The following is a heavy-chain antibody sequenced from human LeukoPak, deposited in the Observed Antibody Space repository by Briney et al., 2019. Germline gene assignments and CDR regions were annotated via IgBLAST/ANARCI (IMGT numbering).Heavy chain of an antibody. J-gene: IGHJ6*03. Sequence: GGSLRLSCAASGFTFSSYSMNWVRQAPGKGLEWVSSITSSSTYIYYADSVKGRFTISRDNARSSLYLQMNSLRVEDTAVYYCARDPYSGNYGDYYYYYMDVWGKGTTVTISS. CDR3: ARDPYSGNYGDYYYYYMDV. CDR1: GFTFSSYS. V-gene: IGHV3-21*04. D-gene: IGHD1-26*01. CDR2: ITSSSTYI.